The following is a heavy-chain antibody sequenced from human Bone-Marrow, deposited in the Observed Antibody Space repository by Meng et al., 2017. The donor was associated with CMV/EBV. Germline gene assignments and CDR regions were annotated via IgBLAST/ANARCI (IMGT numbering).Heavy chain of an antibody. D-gene: IGHD3-9*01. CDR2: IRYDGSNK. V-gene: IGHV3-30*02. CDR3: AKDRYLANSIDY. J-gene: IGHJ4*02. CDR1: GFTFSSYG. Sequence: GESLKISCAASGFTFSSYGMHWVRQAPGKGLEWVAFIRYDGSNKYSADSVNGRFTISRDNSKNTPYLQMNSLSAEGTAVYYCAKDRYLANSIDYWGQGTLVTVSS.